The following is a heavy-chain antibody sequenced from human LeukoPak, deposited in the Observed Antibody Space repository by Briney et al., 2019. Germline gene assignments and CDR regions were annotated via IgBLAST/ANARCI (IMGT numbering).Heavy chain of an antibody. CDR2: ISPSGGSA. D-gene: IGHD5-24*01. V-gene: IGHV1-46*01. CDR1: GYTFTSNY. Sequence: VASVKVSCKAFGYTFTSNYMHWVRQAPGQGPEWMGVISPSGGSATYAQKFQGRVTLTRDMSTSTDYLELSSLRSEDTAVYYCARDNSVRDEAWWFNPWGQGTLVTVSS. J-gene: IGHJ5*02. CDR3: ARDNSVRDEAWWFNP.